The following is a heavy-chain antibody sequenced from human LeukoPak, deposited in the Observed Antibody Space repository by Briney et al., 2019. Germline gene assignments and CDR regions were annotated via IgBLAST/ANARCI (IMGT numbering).Heavy chain of an antibody. CDR1: GGSISSYY. CDR3: ARGQYSGSCFDN. CDR2: VYSSGST. Sequence: SETLSLTCTVSGGSISSYYWSWIRQPPEKGLEWIGYVYSSGSTNYNPSLKSRVTISVDTSKNQFSLQLSSVTAADTAVYYCARGQYSGSCFDNWGQGSLVTVSS. J-gene: IGHJ4*02. D-gene: IGHD1-26*01. V-gene: IGHV4-59*01.